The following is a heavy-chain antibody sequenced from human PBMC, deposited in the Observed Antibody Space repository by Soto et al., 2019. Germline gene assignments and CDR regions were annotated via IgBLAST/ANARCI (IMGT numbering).Heavy chain of an antibody. CDR1: GYTFTDYG. J-gene: IGHJ4*02. V-gene: IGHV1-18*01. D-gene: IGHD6-19*01. Sequence: QVQLVQSGAEVKKPGASVKVYCKASGYTFTDYGISWVRQAPGQGLEWMGWIQTYNGNTNYAQKVQGRAPMTTDSATSTAYMELRSLRSDDTAVYYCARDAQYSSRWHPIDYWGQGTLVTVSS. CDR3: ARDAQYSSRWHPIDY. CDR2: IQTYNGNT.